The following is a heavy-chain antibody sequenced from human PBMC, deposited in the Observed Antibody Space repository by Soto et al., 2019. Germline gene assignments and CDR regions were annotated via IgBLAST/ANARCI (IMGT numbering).Heavy chain of an antibody. V-gene: IGHV3-74*01. D-gene: IGHD4-4*01. CDR1: GFTFSSYW. CDR2: INSDGSST. Sequence: EVQLVESGGGLVQPGGSLRLSCAASGFTFSSYWMHWVRQAPGKGLVWVSRINSDGSSTTYADSVKGRVTISRDNAKNTLYLQMNSLRVEDTAVYHCAKADYRARGAFDIWGQGTMVTVPS. CDR3: AKADYRARGAFDI. J-gene: IGHJ3*02.